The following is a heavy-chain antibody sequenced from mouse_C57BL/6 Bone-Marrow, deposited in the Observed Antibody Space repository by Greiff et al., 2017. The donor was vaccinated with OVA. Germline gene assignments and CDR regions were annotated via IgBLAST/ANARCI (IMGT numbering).Heavy chain of an antibody. V-gene: IGHV2-5*01. D-gene: IGHD1-1*01. CDR2: IWRGGST. CDR1: GFSLPSYG. Sequence: VQLQQSGPGLVQPSQSLSITCTVSGFSLPSYGVHWVRQSPGKGLEWLGVIWRGGSTDSNAAFMSRPSITKDNSKSQVFFKMNSLQADDTAIYYCANYYGSSFYAMDYWGQGTSVTVSS. J-gene: IGHJ4*01. CDR3: ANYYGSSFYAMDY.